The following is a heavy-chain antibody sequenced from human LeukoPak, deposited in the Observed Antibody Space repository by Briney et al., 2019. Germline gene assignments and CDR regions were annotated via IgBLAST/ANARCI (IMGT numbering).Heavy chain of an antibody. V-gene: IGHV4-39*01. D-gene: IGHD3-3*01. J-gene: IGHJ2*01. CDR1: GASISSSSFY. CDR2: IFYSGST. Sequence: SETLSLTCTFSGASISSSSFYRGWIRQPPGKGLEWIGNIFYSGSTYYSPSLKSCVTISVDTSKNQFSLKLSSVTAADTAVYYCARRGFGYWYFDLWGRGTLVTVSS. CDR3: ARRGFGYWYFDL.